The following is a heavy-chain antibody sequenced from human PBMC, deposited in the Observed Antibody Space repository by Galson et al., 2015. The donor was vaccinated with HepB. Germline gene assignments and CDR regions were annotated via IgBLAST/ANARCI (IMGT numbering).Heavy chain of an antibody. J-gene: IGHJ1*01. V-gene: IGHV3-30*04. D-gene: IGHD3-3*01. CDR3: ARGRPIFGVVIEFPEYFHH. Sequence: SLRLSCAASGLTFGSYAMHWVRQAPGKGLEWVTIISYDGTDKYYADSVKGRFTISRDNSKNTLFLQMNSLRAEDTAVYYCARGRPIFGVVIEFPEYFHHWGQGTLVTVSS. CDR1: GLTFGSYA. CDR2: ISYDGTDK.